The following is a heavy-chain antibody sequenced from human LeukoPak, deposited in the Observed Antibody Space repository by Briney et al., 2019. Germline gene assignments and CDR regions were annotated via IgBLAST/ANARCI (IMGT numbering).Heavy chain of an antibody. J-gene: IGHJ4*02. V-gene: IGHV3-48*03. CDR2: ISSSGSTI. CDR3: ARAGYSSGWSHYYFDY. Sequence: PGGSQRLSCAASGFTFSSYEMNWVRQAPGKGLEWVSYISSSGSTIYYADSVKGRFTISRDNAKNSLYLQMNSLRAEDTAVYYCARAGYSSGWSHYYFDYWGQGTLVTVSS. CDR1: GFTFSSYE. D-gene: IGHD6-19*01.